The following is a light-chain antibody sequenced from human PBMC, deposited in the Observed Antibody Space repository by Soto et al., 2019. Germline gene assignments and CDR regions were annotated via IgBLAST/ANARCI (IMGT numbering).Light chain of an antibody. J-gene: IGKJ1*01. CDR2: AAS. CDR3: QQSDSAPWT. CDR1: QSITIY. Sequence: DIQMTQSPSSLYASVGDRVTITCRASQSITIYLNWYQQKPGKAPRLLIYAASNLQGGVPSRFSGSGSGTDFTLSSNSLQPEDFATYYCQQSDSAPWTFGQGTKVEI. V-gene: IGKV1-39*01.